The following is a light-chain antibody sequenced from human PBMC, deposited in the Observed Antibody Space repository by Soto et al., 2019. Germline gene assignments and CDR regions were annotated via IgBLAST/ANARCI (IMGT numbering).Light chain of an antibody. V-gene: IGLV2-14*01. CDR1: SSDVGAYDY. CDR2: DVS. CDR3: SSYTISSTPLYV. J-gene: IGLJ1*01. Sequence: LTQPASVSGSPGQSIAIACTGTSSDVGAYDYVSWYQQHPGKAPKLMIYDVSNRPSGVSNRFSGSKSGNTASLTISGLQAEDEADYYCSSYTISSTPLYVFGTGTKVTVL.